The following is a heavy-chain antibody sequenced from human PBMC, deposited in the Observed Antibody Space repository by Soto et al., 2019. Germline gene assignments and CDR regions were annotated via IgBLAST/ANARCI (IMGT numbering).Heavy chain of an antibody. CDR3: ATRIGYCSSTSCHWDFDY. D-gene: IGHD2-2*01. V-gene: IGHV1-24*01. J-gene: IGHJ4*02. CDR1: GYTLAELS. Sequence: APVKVSCKVSGYTLAELSMHWVRQAPGKGLEWMGGFDPEDGETIYAQKFQGRVTMTEDTSTDTAYMELSSLRSEDTAVYYCATRIGYCSSTSCHWDFDYWGQGTLVTVSS. CDR2: FDPEDGET.